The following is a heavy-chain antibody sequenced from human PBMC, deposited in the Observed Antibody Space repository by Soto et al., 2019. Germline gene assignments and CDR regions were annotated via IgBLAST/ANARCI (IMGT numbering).Heavy chain of an antibody. CDR2: IIPIFGTV. Sequence: ASVKVSCKISGGTFSSQAISWVRQAPGQGLEWMGGIIPIFGTVQYAQKFEGRVTLSADKSTTTAYMEVSSLRSEDTAVYYCTRDQKGSATATYFYYYALDVWGQGTTVTVSS. CDR1: GGTFSSQA. V-gene: IGHV1-69*06. J-gene: IGHJ6*02. CDR3: TRDQKGSATATYFYYYALDV. D-gene: IGHD4-17*01.